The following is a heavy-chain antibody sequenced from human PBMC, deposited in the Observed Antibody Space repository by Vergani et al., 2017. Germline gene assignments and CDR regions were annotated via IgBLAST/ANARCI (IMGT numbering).Heavy chain of an antibody. CDR2: ISYDGSNK. V-gene: IGHV3-30-3*01. Sequence: QVQLVESGGGVVQPGRSLRLSCAASGFTFSSYAMHWVRQAPGKGLEWVAVISYDGSNKYYADSVKGRFTISRDNSKNTLYLQMNSLRAEDTAVYYCARDRYSSSWSYAFDIWGQGTMVTVSS. CDR1: GFTFSSYA. J-gene: IGHJ3*02. CDR3: ARDRYSSSWSYAFDI. D-gene: IGHD6-13*01.